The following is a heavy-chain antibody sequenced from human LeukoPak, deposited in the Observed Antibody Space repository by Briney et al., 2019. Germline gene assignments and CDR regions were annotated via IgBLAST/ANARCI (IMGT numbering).Heavy chain of an antibody. CDR2: ISASSSYI. D-gene: IGHD4-17*01. CDR1: GFTFSGYS. V-gene: IGHV3-21*01. J-gene: IGHJ4*02. CDR3: ARLGYGTDAGDDFDY. Sequence: GGSLRLSCAASGFTFSGYSMNWVRQAPGKGLEWVSSISASSSYIYYADSVKGRFTISRDNAKNSLYLQMNSLRAEDTAVYYCARLGYGTDAGDDFDYWGQGTLVTVSS.